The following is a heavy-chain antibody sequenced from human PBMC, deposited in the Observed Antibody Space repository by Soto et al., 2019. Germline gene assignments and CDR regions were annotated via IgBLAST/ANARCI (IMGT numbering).Heavy chain of an antibody. D-gene: IGHD3-9*01. CDR1: RGSLSSYS. Sequence: PPETLPVTCTVSRGSLSSYSLSCIRQPPGKGLEWIGYIYYSGSTNYNPSLKSRVTISVDTSKNQFSLKLSSVTAADTAVYYCARGGYYDILTGYYWFDPWGQGILVTVS. J-gene: IGHJ5*02. V-gene: IGHV4-59*01. CDR3: ARGGYYDILTGYYWFDP. CDR2: IYYSGST.